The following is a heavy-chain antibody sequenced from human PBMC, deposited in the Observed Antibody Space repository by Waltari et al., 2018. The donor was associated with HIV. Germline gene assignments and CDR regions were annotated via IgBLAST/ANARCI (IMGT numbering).Heavy chain of an antibody. Sequence: QVPLVQSGAEVKKPGASVKVSCKVSGYTLSELSMHWVRQAPGKGLEWMGGFDPEQGKTIYAQNFRGRVTMTEDAATDTAYMELSSLRSEDTAVYYCTTEGLYCSGGTCYSRFDPWGQGTLVTVSS. V-gene: IGHV1-24*01. J-gene: IGHJ5*02. D-gene: IGHD2-15*01. CDR2: FDPEQGKT. CDR3: TTEGLYCSGGTCYSRFDP. CDR1: GYTLSELS.